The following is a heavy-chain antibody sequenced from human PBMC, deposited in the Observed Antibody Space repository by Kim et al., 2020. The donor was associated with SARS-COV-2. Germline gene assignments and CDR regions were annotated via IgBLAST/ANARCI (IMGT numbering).Heavy chain of an antibody. CDR3: AKGGINYYYGMDV. J-gene: IGHJ6*02. CDR2: ISGSGGST. D-gene: IGHD5-12*01. CDR1: GFTFSSYA. Sequence: GGSLRLSCAASGFTFSSYAMSWVRQAPGKGLEWVSAISGSGGSTYYADSVKGRFTISRDNSKNTLYLQMNSLRSEDTAVYYCAKGGINYYYGMDVWGQGTTVTVSS. V-gene: IGHV3-23*01.